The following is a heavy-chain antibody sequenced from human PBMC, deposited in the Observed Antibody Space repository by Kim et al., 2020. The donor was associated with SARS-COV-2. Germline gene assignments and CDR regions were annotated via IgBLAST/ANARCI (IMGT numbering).Heavy chain of an antibody. J-gene: IGHJ4*02. CDR1: GFTFSNYA. CDR3: AKKGHTGAYLDYFDS. V-gene: IGHV3-23*01. Sequence: GGSLRLSCVASGFTFSNYAMSWVRQAPGKGLEWVSAISGDGRGTDCADSVKGRFTISRDNSMNTLYLQMNSLTADDTAVYYCAKKGHTGAYLDYFDSWGQGTLVTVSS. CDR2: ISGDGRGT. D-gene: IGHD7-27*01.